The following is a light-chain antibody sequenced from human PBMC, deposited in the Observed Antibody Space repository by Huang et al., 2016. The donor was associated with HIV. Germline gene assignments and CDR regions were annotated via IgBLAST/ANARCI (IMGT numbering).Light chain of an antibody. CDR2: RSS. CDR3: QQSYSAPPWT. Sequence: DIQMTQSPSSLSASVGDRVTITCRASQNINTYINWYQQKPGKAPKLLIYRSSNLQTGVPSRFSGSGSGTDVTLTVNSLQPEDFATYYCQQSYSAPPWTFGRGTRVEIK. J-gene: IGKJ1*01. CDR1: QNINTY. V-gene: IGKV1-39*01.